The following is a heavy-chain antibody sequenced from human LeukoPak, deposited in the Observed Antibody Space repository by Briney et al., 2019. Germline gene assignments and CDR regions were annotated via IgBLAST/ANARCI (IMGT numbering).Heavy chain of an antibody. CDR2: ISSSSSYI. CDR1: GFTFSSYS. J-gene: IGHJ4*02. Sequence: GGSLRLSCAASGFTFSSYSMNWVRQAPGKGLEWVSSISSSSSYIYYADSVKGRFTISRDNATNSLYLQMNSLRAEDTAVYYCARDSDYGDYGDFDYWGQGTLVTVSS. D-gene: IGHD4-17*01. V-gene: IGHV3-21*01. CDR3: ARDSDYGDYGDFDY.